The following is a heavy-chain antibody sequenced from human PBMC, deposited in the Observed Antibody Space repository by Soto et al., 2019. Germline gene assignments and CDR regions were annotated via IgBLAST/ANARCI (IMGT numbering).Heavy chain of an antibody. V-gene: IGHV3-23*01. CDR3: ARERVRDENNYFDL. J-gene: IGHJ4*02. CDR1: GFTFSDYA. CDR2: IGGSGVTT. Sequence: EVQLLESGGGLVQPGGSLRLSCAASGFTFSDYAMSWVRQAPGKGLEWVSTIGGSGVTTYYADSVKGRFTISRDNSKKTVYLRMNSLRAEDTAVFYCARERVRDENNYFDLWGQGTLVTLSS.